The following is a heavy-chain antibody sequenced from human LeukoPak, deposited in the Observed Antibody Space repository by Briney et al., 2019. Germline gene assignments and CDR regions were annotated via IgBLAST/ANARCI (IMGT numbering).Heavy chain of an antibody. J-gene: IGHJ4*02. CDR1: GGSFSGYY. Sequence: SETLSLTCAVYGGSFSGYYWSWIRQPPGKGMEWIGEINHSGSTNYNPSLKSRVTISVDTSKNQFSLKLSSVTAADTAVYYCATGGCSSTSCSFDYWGQGTLVTVSS. V-gene: IGHV4-34*01. CDR3: ATGGCSSTSCSFDY. D-gene: IGHD2-2*01. CDR2: INHSGST.